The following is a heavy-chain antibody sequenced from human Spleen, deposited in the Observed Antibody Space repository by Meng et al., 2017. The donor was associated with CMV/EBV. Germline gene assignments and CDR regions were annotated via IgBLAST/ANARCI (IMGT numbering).Heavy chain of an antibody. Sequence: GGSLRLSCAASGFTFSSYEMNWVRKAPGKGLEWVSYISSSGSTIYYADSVKGRFTISRDNAKNSLYLQMNSLRAEDTAVYYCARGSPRYYDSSGYYYPDAFDIWGQGTMVTVSS. CDR1: GFTFSSYE. D-gene: IGHD3-22*01. CDR2: ISSSGSTI. CDR3: ARGSPRYYDSSGYYYPDAFDI. J-gene: IGHJ3*02. V-gene: IGHV3-48*03.